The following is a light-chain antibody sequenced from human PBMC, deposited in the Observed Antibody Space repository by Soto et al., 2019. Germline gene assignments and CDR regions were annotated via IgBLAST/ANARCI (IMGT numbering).Light chain of an antibody. V-gene: IGKV3-20*01. CDR3: QQFRSSPWT. CDR1: QSISSSY. J-gene: IGKJ1*01. CDR2: GAS. Sequence: EIVLTQSPGTLSLSPGERATLSCRASQSISSSYLAWYQQKPGQAPRLLIYGASSRATGIPDRFSDSGSGTDFTLTISRLEPEDFAVYYCQQFRSSPWTFGQGTKVEIK.